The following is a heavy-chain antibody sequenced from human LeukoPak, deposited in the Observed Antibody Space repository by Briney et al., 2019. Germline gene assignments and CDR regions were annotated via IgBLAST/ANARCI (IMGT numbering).Heavy chain of an antibody. V-gene: IGHV1-18*04. Sequence: ASVKASCKASGYTFTGYYMHWVRQAPGQGLEWMGWISAFNGNTNYAQKLQGRVTMATDTSTSTAYMELRSLRSDDTAVYYCAREGKVTYYYYMDVWGKGTTVTVSS. D-gene: IGHD4-11*01. CDR1: GYTFTGYY. CDR3: AREGKVTYYYYMDV. CDR2: ISAFNGNT. J-gene: IGHJ6*03.